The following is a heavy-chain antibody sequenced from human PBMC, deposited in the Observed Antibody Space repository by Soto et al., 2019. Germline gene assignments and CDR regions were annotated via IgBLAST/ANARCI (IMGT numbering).Heavy chain of an antibody. CDR3: ARARIAVAGDFDY. CDR1: GASVSHGY. Sequence: SDTLSLTCNVSGASVSHGYWSWIRQPPGKGLEWIGFMYFGGSFNYNPSLTSRVTISVDKSKNQFSLKLSSVTAADTAVYYCARARIAVAGDFDYWGQGTLVTVSS. J-gene: IGHJ4*02. D-gene: IGHD6-19*01. V-gene: IGHV4-59*02. CDR2: MYFGGSF.